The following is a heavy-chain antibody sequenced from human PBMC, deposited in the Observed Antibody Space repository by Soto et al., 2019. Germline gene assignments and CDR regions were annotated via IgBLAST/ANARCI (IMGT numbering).Heavy chain of an antibody. Sequence: PGGSLRLSCAASGFTFSSYWMSWVRQAPGKGLEWVANIKQDGSEKYYVDSVKGRFTISRDNAKNSLYLQMNSLRAEDTAVYYCARDCGQQLALYCFDYWGQGTLVTVSS. D-gene: IGHD6-13*01. V-gene: IGHV3-7*01. CDR1: GFTFSSYW. CDR3: ARDCGQQLALYCFDY. J-gene: IGHJ4*02. CDR2: IKQDGSEK.